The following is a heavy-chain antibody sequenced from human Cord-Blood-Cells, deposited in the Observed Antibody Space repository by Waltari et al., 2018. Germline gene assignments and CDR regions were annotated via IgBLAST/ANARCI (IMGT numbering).Heavy chain of an antibody. CDR3: ARVGIREEYNWFDP. V-gene: IGHV1-2*02. J-gene: IGHJ5*02. CDR1: GYTFTCYY. D-gene: IGHD1-26*01. Sequence: QVQLVQSGAEVKKPGASVKVPCTASGYTFTCYYMHWVRQAPGQGLEWMGWINPNSGGTNYAQKFQGRVTMTRDTSISTAYMELSRLRSDDTAVYYCARVGIREEYNWFDPWGQGTLVTVSS. CDR2: INPNSGGT.